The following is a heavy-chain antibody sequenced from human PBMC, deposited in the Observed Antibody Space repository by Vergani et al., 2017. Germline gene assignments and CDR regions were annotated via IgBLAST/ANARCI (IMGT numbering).Heavy chain of an antibody. CDR3: ADVDTAMVTDY. D-gene: IGHD5-18*01. Sequence: QVKLVQSGAEVKKPGSSVKVSCKAPGGTFSSYTISWVRQAPGQGLEWMGRIIPILGIANYAQKFQGRVTITADKSTSTAYMELSSLRSEDTAVYYCADVDTAMVTDYWGQGTLVTVSS. CDR1: GGTFSSYT. J-gene: IGHJ4*02. CDR2: IIPILGIA. V-gene: IGHV1-69*02.